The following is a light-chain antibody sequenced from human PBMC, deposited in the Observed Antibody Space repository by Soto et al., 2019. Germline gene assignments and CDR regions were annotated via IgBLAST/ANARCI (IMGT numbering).Light chain of an antibody. CDR3: QQYDNLPRT. V-gene: IGKV1-33*01. CDR1: QDISNY. Sequence: DIQMTHSPSSLSSSVVYRVTITCQASQDISNYLNWYQQKPGKAPKLLIYDASNLETGVPSRFSGSGSGTDFTFTISSLQPEDIATYYCQQYDNLPRTFGQGTKVDIK. CDR2: DAS. J-gene: IGKJ1*01.